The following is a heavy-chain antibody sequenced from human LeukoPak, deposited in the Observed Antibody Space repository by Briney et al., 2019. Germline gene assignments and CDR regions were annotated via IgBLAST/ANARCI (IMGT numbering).Heavy chain of an antibody. CDR2: INPSSGGT. CDR3: ARARPIIGYYMDV. J-gene: IGHJ6*03. Sequence: GASVKLSCKASAYTFTVNYMHMERHRPGQGLELMGWINPSSGGTNYAQKFQGRVTMTRDTSISTAYMELSRLRSDDTAVYYCARARPIIGYYMDVWGKGTTVTISS. D-gene: IGHD1-1*01. CDR1: AYTFTVNY. V-gene: IGHV1-2*02.